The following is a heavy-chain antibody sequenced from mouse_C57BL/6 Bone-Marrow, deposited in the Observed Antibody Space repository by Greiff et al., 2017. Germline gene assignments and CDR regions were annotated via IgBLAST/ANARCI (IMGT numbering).Heavy chain of an antibody. CDR1: GFSLSTFGMG. Sequence: QVTLKESGPGILQPSQTLSLTCSFSGFSLSTFGMGVGWIRQPSGKGLEWLAHIWWDDDKYYNPALKSRLTISKDTSKNQLFLKIANIDTADTTTYYCARIPAQVYFDYWGQGTTLTVSS. V-gene: IGHV8-8*01. J-gene: IGHJ2*01. D-gene: IGHD3-2*02. CDR2: IWWDDDK. CDR3: ARIPAQVYFDY.